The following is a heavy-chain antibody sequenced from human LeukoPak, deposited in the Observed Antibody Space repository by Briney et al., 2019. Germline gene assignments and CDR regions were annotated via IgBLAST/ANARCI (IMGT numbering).Heavy chain of an antibody. CDR2: IYTSGST. Sequence: SEALSLTCTVSGGSISSGSYYWSWIRQPAGKGLEWIGRIYTSGSTNYNPSLKSRVTISVDTSKNQFSLKLSSVTAADTAVYYCARDRGIPIWGQGTLVTVSS. J-gene: IGHJ4*02. CDR1: GGSISSGSYY. V-gene: IGHV4-61*02. CDR3: ARDRGIPI. D-gene: IGHD3-10*01.